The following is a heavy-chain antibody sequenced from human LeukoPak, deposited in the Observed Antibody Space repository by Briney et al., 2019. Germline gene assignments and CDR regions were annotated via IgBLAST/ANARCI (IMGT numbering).Heavy chain of an antibody. CDR1: GFTFSSYS. V-gene: IGHV3-21*01. D-gene: IGHD2-2*01. Sequence: GGSLRLXCVVSGFTFSSYSINWVRQAPGKGLEWVSSISSSSSYIYYADSVKGRFTISRDNAKNSLYLQMNSLRAEDTAVYYCATSDDIVVVSTAPPEDYWGQGTLVTASS. CDR2: ISSSSSYI. J-gene: IGHJ4*02. CDR3: ATSDDIVVVSTAPPEDY.